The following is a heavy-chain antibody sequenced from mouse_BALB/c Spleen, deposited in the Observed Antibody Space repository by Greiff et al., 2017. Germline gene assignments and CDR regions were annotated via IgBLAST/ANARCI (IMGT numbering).Heavy chain of an antibody. D-gene: IGHD1-1*01. J-gene: IGHJ4*01. V-gene: IGHV1S34*01. CDR1: GYSFTGYY. Sequence: LVKTGASVKISCKASGYSFTGYYMHWVKQSHGKSLEWIGYISCYNGATSYNQKFKGKATFTVDTSSSTAYMQFNSLTSEDSAVYYCARGGYGSPYYYAMDYWGQGTSVTVSS. CDR3: ARGGYGSPYYYAMDY. CDR2: ISCYNGAT.